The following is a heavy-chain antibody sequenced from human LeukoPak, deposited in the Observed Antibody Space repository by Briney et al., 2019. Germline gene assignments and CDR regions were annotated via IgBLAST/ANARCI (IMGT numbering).Heavy chain of an antibody. Sequence: GGSLRLSCAASGFTFSSYAMHWVRQAPGKGLEWVAVISYDGSNKYYADSVKGRFTVSRDNSKNTLYLQMNSLRAEDTAVYYCARELQVVTRYFDYWGQGTLVTVSS. J-gene: IGHJ4*02. V-gene: IGHV3-30-3*01. D-gene: IGHD2-21*02. CDR1: GFTFSSYA. CDR3: ARELQVVTRYFDY. CDR2: ISYDGSNK.